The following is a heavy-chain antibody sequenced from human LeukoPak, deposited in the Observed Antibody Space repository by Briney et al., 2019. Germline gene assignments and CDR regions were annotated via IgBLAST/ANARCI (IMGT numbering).Heavy chain of an antibody. J-gene: IGHJ4*02. D-gene: IGHD3-22*01. CDR2: ISGSGGST. CDR1: GFTFSSYA. Sequence: GGSLRLSCAASGFTFSSYAMSWVRQAPGKGLEWVSAISGSGGSTYYADSVKGRFTISRDNSKNTLYLQMNSLRAEDTAVYHCAKDRYYYDSSGYYYGGYFDYWGQGTLVTVSS. V-gene: IGHV3-23*01. CDR3: AKDRYYYDSSGYYYGGYFDY.